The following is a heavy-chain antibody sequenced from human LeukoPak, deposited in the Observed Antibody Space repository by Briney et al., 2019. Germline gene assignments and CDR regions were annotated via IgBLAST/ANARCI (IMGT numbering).Heavy chain of an antibody. CDR1: GYKFNAYW. CDR3: ARPNITSYYDSRGYDAFDV. D-gene: IGHD3-22*01. CDR2: IYPEDSDT. V-gene: IGHV5-51*01. Sequence: GESLKISCKGSGYKFNAYWIAWVRQMPGKGLERMGIIYPEDSDTRYSPSFQGQVTISADKSVSIAYLQWSSLKASDTAMYYCARPNITSYYDSRGYDAFDVWGQGTMVIVSS. J-gene: IGHJ3*01.